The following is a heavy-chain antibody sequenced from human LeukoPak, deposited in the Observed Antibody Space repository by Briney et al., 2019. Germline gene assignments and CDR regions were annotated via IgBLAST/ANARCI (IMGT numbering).Heavy chain of an antibody. CDR2: IYYSGST. Sequence: PSQTLSLTCTVSGGSISSGGYYWSWIRQHPGKGLEWIGYIYYSGSTYYNPSLKSRVTISVDTSKNQFSLKLSSVTAADTAVYYCARGREIVVVVAATNPFNDYWGQGTLVTVSS. CDR3: ARGREIVVVVAATNPFNDY. V-gene: IGHV4-31*03. CDR1: GGSISSGGYY. D-gene: IGHD2-15*01. J-gene: IGHJ4*02.